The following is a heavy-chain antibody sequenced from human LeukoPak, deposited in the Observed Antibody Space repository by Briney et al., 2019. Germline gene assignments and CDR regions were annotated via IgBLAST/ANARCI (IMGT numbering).Heavy chain of an antibody. CDR1: GYTFTSYG. J-gene: IGHJ5*02. D-gene: IGHD6-19*01. CDR3: ARDSRPVAGIGTPRLGWFDP. CDR2: NRAYNGNT. Sequence: ASVKVSCKASGYTFTSYGISWVRQAPGQGLEWMGWNRAYNGNTNYAQKLQGRVTMTTDTSTSTAYMELRSLRSDDTAVYYCARDSRPVAGIGTPRLGWFDPWGQGTLVTVSS. V-gene: IGHV1-18*01.